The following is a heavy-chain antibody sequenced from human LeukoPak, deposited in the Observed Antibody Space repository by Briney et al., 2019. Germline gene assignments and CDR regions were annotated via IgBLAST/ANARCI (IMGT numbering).Heavy chain of an antibody. CDR1: GGSISSYY. CDR2: IYYSGST. J-gene: IGHJ4*02. D-gene: IGHD3-10*01. Sequence: KPSETLSLTCTVSGGSISSYYWSWIRQPPGKGLEWIGYIYYSGSTNYNPSLKSRVTISVDTSKNQFSLKLSSVTAADTAVYYCARVVNYGSGSYAPIDYWGQGTLVTVSS. CDR3: ARVVNYGSGSYAPIDY. V-gene: IGHV4-59*01.